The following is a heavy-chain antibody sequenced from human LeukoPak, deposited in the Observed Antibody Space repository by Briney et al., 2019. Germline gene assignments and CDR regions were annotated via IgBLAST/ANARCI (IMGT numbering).Heavy chain of an antibody. CDR1: PFTFTSYH. CDR3: AREGSSAGAGAFDI. Sequence: GTSLRLSCAGSPFTFTSYHMHWVRQAPGKGLEWVASRPYAGRNKFYADSVKGRFTISRDNSKNTLHLQMNSLRSEDTAVYYCAREGSSAGAGAFDIWGQGTMVTVSS. D-gene: IGHD6-6*01. J-gene: IGHJ3*02. V-gene: IGHV3-30-3*01. CDR2: RPYAGRNK.